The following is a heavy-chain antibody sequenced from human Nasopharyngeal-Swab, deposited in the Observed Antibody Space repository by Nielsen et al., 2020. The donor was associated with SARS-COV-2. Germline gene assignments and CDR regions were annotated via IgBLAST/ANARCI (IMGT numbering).Heavy chain of an antibody. J-gene: IGHJ4*02. V-gene: IGHV3-23*01. CDR2: INGDAKET. Sequence: GESLKISCVASGFTFTTYAMNWVRQAQGKGLEWVSSINGDAKETFYADSVRGRFTISRDNSGNALYLQMNSLRADDTALYYCARGWNNYGGDIHYWGQGTLVTVAS. D-gene: IGHD4-23*01. CDR1: GFTFTTYA. CDR3: ARGWNNYGGDIHY.